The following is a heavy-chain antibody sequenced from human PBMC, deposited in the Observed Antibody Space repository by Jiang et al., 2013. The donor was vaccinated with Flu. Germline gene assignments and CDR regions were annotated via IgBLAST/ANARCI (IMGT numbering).Heavy chain of an antibody. CDR1: GFTFSIYA. CDR2: ISDTGDAT. J-gene: IGHJ3*02. Sequence: VQPGGSLTLSCAASGFTFSIYAMNWVRQAPGKGLEWVSTISDTGDATYYADSVKGRFTVSRDNSKNTVYLQMSSLRADDTAVYYCAKRGDNIGYYPNDAFDIWGQGTMVTVSS. CDR3: AKRGDNIGYYPNDAFDI. V-gene: IGHV3-23*01. D-gene: IGHD3-22*01.